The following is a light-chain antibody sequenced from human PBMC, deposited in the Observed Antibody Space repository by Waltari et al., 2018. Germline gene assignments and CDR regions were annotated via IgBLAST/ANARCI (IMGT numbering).Light chain of an antibody. CDR2: EVN. Sequence: QSALTQPASVSGSPGQSITISCTGTSSDVGGYNYVSWYQQHPGKAPKLMIYEVNNRPSGVSDRFSGSQSGNTASLTISGLQAEDEADYYCTSYTSSITYVFGTGTKVTVL. CDR3: TSYTSSITYV. CDR1: SSDVGGYNY. V-gene: IGLV2-14*01. J-gene: IGLJ1*01.